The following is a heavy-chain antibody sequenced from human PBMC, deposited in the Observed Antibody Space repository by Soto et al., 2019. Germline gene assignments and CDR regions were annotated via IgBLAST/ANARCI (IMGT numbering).Heavy chain of an antibody. CDR2: TYYRSKWYN. CDR3: ARALGYCSGGSCQRWFDP. D-gene: IGHD2-15*01. J-gene: IGHJ5*02. V-gene: IGHV6-1*01. CDR1: GDSVSSNSAA. Sequence: SQTLSLTCAISGDSVSSNSAAWNWIRQSPSRGLEWLGRTYYRSKWYNDYAVSVKSRITINPDTSKNQFSLQLNSVTPEDTAVYYCARALGYCSGGSCQRWFDPWGQGTLVTVSS.